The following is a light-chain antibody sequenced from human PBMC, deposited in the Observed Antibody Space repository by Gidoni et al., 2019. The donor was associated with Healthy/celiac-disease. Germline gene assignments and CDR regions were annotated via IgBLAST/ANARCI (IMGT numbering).Light chain of an antibody. Sequence: QSALNQPSSVSWSPGQASTISCTGTSSDVGGYNYVSVYQQHPGKAPKLMIYDVSNRPSGVSNRFSGSKSGNTGSLNISGLQAEDEADDYGSSYTSSSTRVFGGGTKLTVL. CDR1: SSDVGGYNY. V-gene: IGLV2-14*03. CDR3: SSYTSSSTRV. J-gene: IGLJ2*01. CDR2: DVS.